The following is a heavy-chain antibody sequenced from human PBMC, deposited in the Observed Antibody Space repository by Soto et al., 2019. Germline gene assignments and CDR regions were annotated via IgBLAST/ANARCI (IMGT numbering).Heavy chain of an antibody. CDR1: GYSFNNFW. J-gene: IGHJ3*02. D-gene: IGHD6-19*01. CDR3: ARGLYSSGWYLDAFDI. V-gene: IGHV5-51*01. CDR2: IYPGDSNI. Sequence: GESLKISCKGSGYSFNNFWIGWVRQMPGKGLELMGVIYPGDSNIRYSPSFLGQVTISADKSITTAYLQWSSLKASDTAMYYCARGLYSSGWYLDAFDIWGQGTMVTVSS.